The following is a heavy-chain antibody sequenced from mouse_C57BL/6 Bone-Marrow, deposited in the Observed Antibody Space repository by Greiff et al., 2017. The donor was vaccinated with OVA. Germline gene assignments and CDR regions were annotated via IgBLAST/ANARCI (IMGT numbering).Heavy chain of an antibody. CDR1: GYTFTSYW. V-gene: IGHV1-53*01. Sequence: QVQLKQPGTELVKPGASVKLSCKASGYTFTSYWMHWVKQRPGQGLEWIGNINPSNGGTNYNEKFKSKATLTVDKSSSTAYMQLSSLTSEDSAVYYCATSSGYAAWFAYWGQGTLVTVSA. CDR3: ATSSGYAAWFAY. J-gene: IGHJ3*01. CDR2: INPSNGGT. D-gene: IGHD3-2*02.